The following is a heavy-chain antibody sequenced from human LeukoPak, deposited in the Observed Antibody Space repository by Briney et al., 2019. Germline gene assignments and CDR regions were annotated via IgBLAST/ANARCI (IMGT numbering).Heavy chain of an antibody. CDR1: GFTFSSYA. V-gene: IGHV3-23*01. CDR3: AKDFVYSSSWEDAFNI. J-gene: IGHJ3*02. D-gene: IGHD6-13*01. CDR2: ISGSGGST. Sequence: GGSLRLSCAASGFTFSSYAMSWVRQAPGKGLEWVSAISGSGGSTYYADSVKGRFTISRDNSRNTLYLQMNSLRAEDTAVYYCAKDFVYSSSWEDAFNIWGQGTMVTVSS.